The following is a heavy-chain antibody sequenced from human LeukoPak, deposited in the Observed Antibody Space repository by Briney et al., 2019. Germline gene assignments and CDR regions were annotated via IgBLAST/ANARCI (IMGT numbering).Heavy chain of an antibody. CDR3: VRIAADHPKNYFHYGMDV. J-gene: IGHJ6*02. V-gene: IGHV4-39*01. Sequence: SETLSLTCTVSGGSISSSSYYWGWIRQPPGKGLEWIGSAYYSGSTYHNPSLKSRVTISVDTSKNQFSLKLSSVTAADTAVFYCVRIAADHPKNYFHYGMDVWGQGTTVTVSS. D-gene: IGHD6-25*01. CDR2: AYYSGST. CDR1: GGSISSSSYY.